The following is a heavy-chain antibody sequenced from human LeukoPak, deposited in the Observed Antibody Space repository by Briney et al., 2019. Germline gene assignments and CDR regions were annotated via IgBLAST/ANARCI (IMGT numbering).Heavy chain of an antibody. CDR3: ARDKGGGVDTALAY. J-gene: IGHJ4*02. D-gene: IGHD5-18*01. CDR1: GDSVSSNSAT. CDR2: TYYRSKWYN. V-gene: IGHV6-1*01. Sequence: SQTLSLTCAISGDSVSSNSATWNWIRQSPSRGLEWLGRTYYRSKWYNIYAVSVKSRITIIPDTSNNQFSLQLNSVTPEDTAVYYCARDKGGGVDTALAYWGQGTLVTVSS.